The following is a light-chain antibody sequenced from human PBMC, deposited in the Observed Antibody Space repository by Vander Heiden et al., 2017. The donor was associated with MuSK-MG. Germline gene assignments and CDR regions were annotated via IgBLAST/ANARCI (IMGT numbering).Light chain of an antibody. V-gene: IGKV1-33*01. CDR3: QQYDNLYT. CDR1: QDISNY. J-gene: IGKJ2*01. Sequence: DIQITQSPSSLSASVGDRVTITCQASQDISNYLSWLQQKPGKAPKLLIYDASNLRTGVPSRFSGSGYGTHFTFTISSLQPEDIATYYCQQYDNLYTFGQGTKLEIK. CDR2: DAS.